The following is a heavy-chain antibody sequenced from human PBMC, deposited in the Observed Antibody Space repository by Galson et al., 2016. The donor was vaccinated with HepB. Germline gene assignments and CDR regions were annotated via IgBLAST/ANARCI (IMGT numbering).Heavy chain of an antibody. CDR3: ARDRRGGSSLYERGLDV. J-gene: IGHJ6*02. CDR2: IIPIFGAV. V-gene: IGHV1-69*06. D-gene: IGHD2-15*01. Sequence: SVKVSCKASGGTFSDYVISWVRQAPGQGLEWMGDIIPIFGAVHYAQRFQGRVTIGADKSTSTAYMEMSSLSSEDTAIYYCARDRRGGSSLYERGLDVWGPGTTVTVSS. CDR1: GGTFSDYV.